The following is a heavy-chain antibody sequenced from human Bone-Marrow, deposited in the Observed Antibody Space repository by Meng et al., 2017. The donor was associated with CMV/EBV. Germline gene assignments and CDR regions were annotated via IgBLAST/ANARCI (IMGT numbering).Heavy chain of an antibody. CDR1: GGSISSYY. CDR2: IYYSGST. D-gene: IGHD4-11*01. CDR3: ARKGLDYSIFN. J-gene: IGHJ4*02. V-gene: IGHV4-59*01. Sequence: SETLSLTCTASGGSISSYYWSWIRQPPGKGLEWIGYIYYSGSTNYNPSLKRRVTISVDTSKNQFSLKLSSVTAADTAVYYWARKGLDYSIFNWGQGTLVTVSS.